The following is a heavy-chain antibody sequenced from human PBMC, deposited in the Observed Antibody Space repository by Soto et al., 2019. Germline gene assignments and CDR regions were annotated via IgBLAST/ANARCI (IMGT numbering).Heavy chain of an antibody. CDR3: ARDLLDHDYGDYLGYYYSGMDV. D-gene: IGHD4-17*01. CDR2: ISSSGSTI. CDR1: GFTFSSYE. J-gene: IGHJ6*02. V-gene: IGHV3-48*03. Sequence: EVQLVESGGGLVQPGGSLRLSCAASGFTFSSYEMNWVRQAPGKGLEWVSYISSSGSTIYYADSVKGRFTISRDNAKNSLYLQMNSLRAEDTAVYYCARDLLDHDYGDYLGYYYSGMDVWGQGTTVTVSS.